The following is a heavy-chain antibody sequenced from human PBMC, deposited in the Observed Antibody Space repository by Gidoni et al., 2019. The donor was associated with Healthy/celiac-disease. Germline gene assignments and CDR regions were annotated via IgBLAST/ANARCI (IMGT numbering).Heavy chain of an antibody. CDR2: IYHSGST. J-gene: IGHJ3*02. D-gene: IGHD3-10*01. Sequence: GLEWIGSIYHSGSTYYNPSLKSRVTISVDTSKNQFSLKLSSVTAADTAVYYCAWLRISDDAFDIWGQGTMVTVSS. V-gene: IGHV4-38-2*01. CDR3: AWLRISDDAFDI.